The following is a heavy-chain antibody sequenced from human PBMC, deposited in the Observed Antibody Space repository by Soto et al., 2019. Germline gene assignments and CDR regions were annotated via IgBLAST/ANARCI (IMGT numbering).Heavy chain of an antibody. V-gene: IGHV5-51*01. Sequence: GESLKISCNGAGDSFVSYCIGLVLEMPGKGLEWMWIIYPGDSDTRYSPSFQGQVTISADKSISTAYLQWSRLKASDTAMYYCARLGGWGHCSNTRCYTFDYWGQGTPVTVSS. CDR2: IYPGDSDT. J-gene: IGHJ4*02. D-gene: IGHD2-2*02. CDR3: ARLGGWGHCSNTRCYTFDY. CDR1: GDSFVSYC.